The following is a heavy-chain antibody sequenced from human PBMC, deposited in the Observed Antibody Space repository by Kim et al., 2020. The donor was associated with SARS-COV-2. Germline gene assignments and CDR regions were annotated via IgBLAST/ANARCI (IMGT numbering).Heavy chain of an antibody. CDR3: ARPRTSLSNDAFAI. J-gene: IGHJ3*02. D-gene: IGHD2-2*01. V-gene: IGHV3-21*01. Sequence: GGSLRLSCAASGFTFSSYSMNWVRQAPGKGLEWVSSISSSIGNMYYADSVEGRFTISRDNAKNSLFLQMNSLRAEDTAMYYCARPRTSLSNDAFAIWGQG. CDR2: ISSSIGNM. CDR1: GFTFSSYS.